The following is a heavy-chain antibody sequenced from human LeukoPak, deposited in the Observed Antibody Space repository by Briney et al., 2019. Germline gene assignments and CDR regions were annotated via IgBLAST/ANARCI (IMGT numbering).Heavy chain of an antibody. D-gene: IGHD1-14*01. CDR2: IYYTGRT. CDR3: ARGNPATDLDY. Sequence: PSETLSLTCSVSGFSISGYYWTWLRQPPGKGLEGVGYIYYTGRTNYNPSLISGVTISVDTPKNQFPLKLSSLTAADTSLSYCARGNPATDLDYWGRGTLVTVSS. CDR1: GFSISGYY. V-gene: IGHV4-59*13. J-gene: IGHJ4*02.